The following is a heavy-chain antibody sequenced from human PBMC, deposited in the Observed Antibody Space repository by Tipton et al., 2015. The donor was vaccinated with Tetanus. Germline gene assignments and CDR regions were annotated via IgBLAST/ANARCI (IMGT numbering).Heavy chain of an antibody. V-gene: IGHV4-59*02. J-gene: IGHJ5*02. D-gene: IGHD6-13*01. Sequence: TLSLTCTVSGDSVSGYYWSWIRQPPGKGLEWVGYVYYTGDTNYNPSLKSRVTISMDRSENQISLKMTSVTAADTAVYYCARGRQRLVPAGFDLWGQGTRVTVSS. CDR1: GDSVSGYY. CDR3: ARGRQRLVPAGFDL. CDR2: VYYTGDT.